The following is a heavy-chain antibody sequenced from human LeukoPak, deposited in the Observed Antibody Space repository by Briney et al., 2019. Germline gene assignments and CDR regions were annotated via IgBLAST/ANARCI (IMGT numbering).Heavy chain of an antibody. V-gene: IGHV4-39*07. CDR2: IYSSGYT. Sequence: SETLSLTCTVSGGSVSTSSYYWGWIRQPPGKGLEWIGRIYSSGYTYYNPSLKSRATISVDTSKNQFSLKLTSVTAADTAVYYCAGSDLTQDYWDYWGQGTLVTVSS. D-gene: IGHD2-15*01. CDR1: GGSVSTSSYY. CDR3: AGSDLTQDYWDY. J-gene: IGHJ4*02.